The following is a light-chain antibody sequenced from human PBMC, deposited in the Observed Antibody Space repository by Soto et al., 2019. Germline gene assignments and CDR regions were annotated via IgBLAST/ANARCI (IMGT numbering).Light chain of an antibody. CDR1: QSFSSN. CDR3: QQYNNWPPYT. J-gene: IGKJ2*01. V-gene: IGKV3-15*01. CDR2: CAS. Sequence: EIVMTQSPATLSVSPGERATLSCRASQSFSSNLAWYQQKPGQAPRLLIYCASTRATGIPARFSGSGSGTEFTLTISSLQSEDFAVYYCQQYNNWPPYTFGQGTKLEIK.